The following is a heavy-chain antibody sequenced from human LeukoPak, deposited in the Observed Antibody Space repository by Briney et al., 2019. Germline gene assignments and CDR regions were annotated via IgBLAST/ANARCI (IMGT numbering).Heavy chain of an antibody. Sequence: GGSLRLSCAASGFTFSDYYMSWIRQAPGKGLEWVSYISSSGSTIYYADSVKGRFTISRDNAKNSLYLQMKSLRAEDTAVYYCARDYSTYYYDSSGSGRFDPWGQGTLVTVSS. V-gene: IGHV3-11*01. CDR1: GFTFSDYY. CDR3: ARDYSTYYYDSSGSGRFDP. J-gene: IGHJ5*02. CDR2: ISSSGSTI. D-gene: IGHD3-22*01.